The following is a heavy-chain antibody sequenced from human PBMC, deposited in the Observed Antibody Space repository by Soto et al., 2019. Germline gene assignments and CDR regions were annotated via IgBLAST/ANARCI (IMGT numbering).Heavy chain of an antibody. CDR2: TRQDGGQS. D-gene: IGHD6-19*01. V-gene: IGHV3-7*01. Sequence: EVQLVESGGGLVQPGGSLRLSCEASGFTLSSYWMSWIRQAPGKGLEWVANTRQDGGQSYLVDSVQGRFTISRDNAKNSVYLQMNSLRAEDTAVYYCVRYGSTGWHFDSWGQGTQVIVSS. J-gene: IGHJ4*02. CDR1: GFTLSSYW. CDR3: VRYGSTGWHFDS.